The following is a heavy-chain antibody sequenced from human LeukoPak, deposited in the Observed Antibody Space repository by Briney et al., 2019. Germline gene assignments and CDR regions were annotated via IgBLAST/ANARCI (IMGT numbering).Heavy chain of an antibody. D-gene: IGHD1-26*01. J-gene: IGHJ4*02. CDR2: IYSGGST. CDR3: ARGASGTYYFGY. V-gene: IGHV3-66*02. CDR1: GFTVSSNY. Sequence: GGSLRLSCAASGFTVSSNYMTWVRQAPGKGLDWVSVIYSGGSTYYADSVKGRFTISRDNSKNTLFLQMNSLRPEDTAVYCCARGASGTYYFGYWGRGTLVTVSS.